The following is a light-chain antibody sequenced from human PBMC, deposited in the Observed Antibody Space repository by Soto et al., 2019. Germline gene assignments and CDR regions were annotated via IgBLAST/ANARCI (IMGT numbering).Light chain of an antibody. V-gene: IGKV1-5*01. CDR2: AAS. Sequence: DIQMTQSPSSLSASVGDRVTITCRASQSISSYLNWYQQKPGKAPKLLIYAASSLQSGVPSRFSGSGSGTEFTLSISSLQPDDFGTYYFQQYNSYSAWRLGRGTKVDIK. J-gene: IGKJ1*01. CDR3: QQYNSYSAWR. CDR1: QSISSY.